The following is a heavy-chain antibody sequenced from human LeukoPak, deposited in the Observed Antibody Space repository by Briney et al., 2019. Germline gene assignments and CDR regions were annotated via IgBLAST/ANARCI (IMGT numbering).Heavy chain of an antibody. CDR3: ARDVPYYYDSSGYSDAFDI. J-gene: IGHJ3*02. CDR1: GFTFSSYG. V-gene: IGHV3-20*04. CDR2: INWNGGST. D-gene: IGHD3-22*01. Sequence: GGSLRLSCAASGFTFSSYGMHWVRQAPGKGLEWVSGINWNGGSTGYADSVKGRFTISRDNAKNSLYLQMNSLRAEDTALYYCARDVPYYYDSSGYSDAFDIWGQGTMVTVSS.